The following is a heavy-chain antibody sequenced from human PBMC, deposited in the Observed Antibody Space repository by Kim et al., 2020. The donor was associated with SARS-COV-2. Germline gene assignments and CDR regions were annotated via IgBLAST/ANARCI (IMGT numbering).Heavy chain of an antibody. V-gene: IGHV1-69*04. Sequence: SVKVSCKASGGTFSSYAISWVRQAPGQGLEWMGRIIPILGIANYAQKFQGRVTITADKSTSTAYMELSSLRSEDTAVYYCARDHGLRYFDWLPWFDPWG. D-gene: IGHD3-9*01. CDR2: IIPILGIA. J-gene: IGHJ5*02. CDR3: ARDHGLRYFDWLPWFDP. CDR1: GGTFSSYA.